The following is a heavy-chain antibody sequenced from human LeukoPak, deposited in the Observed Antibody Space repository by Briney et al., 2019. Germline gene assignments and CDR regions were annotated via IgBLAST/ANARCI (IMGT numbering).Heavy chain of an antibody. CDR1: GGTFSSYA. J-gene: IGHJ6*03. D-gene: IGHD6-6*01. V-gene: IGHV1-69*13. CDR2: IIPSFGTA. CDR3: ARDRDIAARPDYYYYYMDV. Sequence: SVKVSCKASGGTFSSYAISWVRQAPGQGLEWMGGIIPSFGTANYAQKFQGRVTITADESTSTAYMELSSLRSEDTAVYYCARDRDIAARPDYYYYYMDVWGKGTTVTVSS.